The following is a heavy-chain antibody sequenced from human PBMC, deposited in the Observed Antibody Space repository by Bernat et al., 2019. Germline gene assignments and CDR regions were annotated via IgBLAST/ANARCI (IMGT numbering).Heavy chain of an antibody. CDR1: GFTFSSYA. Sequence: EVQLLESGGGLVQPGGSLRLSCAASGFTFSSYAMSWVRQAPGKGLEWVSAISGSGGSTYYADSVKGRFTISRDNAKNTLYLQMNSLRAEDTAVYYCARDHEDYDFWSGVYYYYYMDVWGKGTTVTVSS. CDR3: ARDHEDYDFWSGVYYYYYMDV. CDR2: ISGSGGST. J-gene: IGHJ6*03. V-gene: IGHV3-23*01. D-gene: IGHD3-3*01.